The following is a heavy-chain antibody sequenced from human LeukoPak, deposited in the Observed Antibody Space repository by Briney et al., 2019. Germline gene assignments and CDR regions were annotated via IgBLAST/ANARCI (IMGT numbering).Heavy chain of an antibody. CDR2: IKQDGSEK. Sequence: GGSLRLSCAASGFTFSTYWMSWVRQAPGKGLEWVANIKQDGSEKYYVDSVKGRFTISRDNAKNSLYLQMNSLRAEDTAVYCCARSSGYCSGGSCYRDYWGQGTLVTVSS. CDR1: GFTFSTYW. J-gene: IGHJ4*02. D-gene: IGHD2-15*01. V-gene: IGHV3-7*05. CDR3: ARSSGYCSGGSCYRDY.